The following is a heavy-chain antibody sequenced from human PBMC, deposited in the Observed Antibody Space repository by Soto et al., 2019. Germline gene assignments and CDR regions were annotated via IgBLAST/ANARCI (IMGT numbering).Heavy chain of an antibody. CDR3: ARGSYMTPGHFPDFDY. CDR2: IWYDGSNK. V-gene: IGHV3-33*01. CDR1: GFTFSSYG. J-gene: IGHJ4*02. Sequence: GGSLRLSCAASGFTFSSYGMHWVRQAPGKGLEWVAVIWYDGSNKYYADSVKGRFTISRDNSKNTLYLQMNSLRAEDTAVYYCARGSYMTPGHFPDFDYWGQGTLVTVSS. D-gene: IGHD3-3*02.